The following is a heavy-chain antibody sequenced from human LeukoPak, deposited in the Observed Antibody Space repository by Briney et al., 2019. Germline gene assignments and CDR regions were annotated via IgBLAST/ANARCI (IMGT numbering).Heavy chain of an antibody. CDR3: ARPYSTGIRDAYDM. CDR1: GYSFTNYW. J-gene: IGHJ3*02. CDR2: IYPGDSDA. Sequence: LGESLKISYTASGYSFTNYWIAWVRQMPGAGLEWMGTIYPGDSDARYSPAFQGQFTLSVNRSTTTAYLQWPSLKASDTAMYYCARPYSTGIRDAYDMWGQGTMVIVSS. V-gene: IGHV5-51*01. D-gene: IGHD2/OR15-2a*01.